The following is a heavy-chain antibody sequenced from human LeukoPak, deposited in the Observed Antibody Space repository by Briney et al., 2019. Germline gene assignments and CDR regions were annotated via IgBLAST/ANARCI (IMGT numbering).Heavy chain of an antibody. D-gene: IGHD5-24*01. J-gene: IGHJ5*02. CDR3: ARDIGDDYTNWFDP. CDR2: IRYTGST. CDR1: GGCVDTHY. V-gene: IGHV4-59*02. Sequence: PSETLSLTCSVSGGCVDTHYWSWLRQPPGKGLEWIGYIRYTGSTTYNPSLKTRVSMSVDTSKNLFSLKLGSVTAADTAVYYCARDIGDDYTNWFDPWGQGTLVIAPS.